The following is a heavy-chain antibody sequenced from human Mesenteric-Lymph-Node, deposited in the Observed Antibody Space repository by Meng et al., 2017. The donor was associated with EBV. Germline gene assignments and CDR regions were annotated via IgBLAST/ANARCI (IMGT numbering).Heavy chain of an antibody. D-gene: IGHD3-22*01. V-gene: IGHV4-34*01. J-gene: IGHJ4*02. CDR2: INYFGST. Sequence: QGQLPQWGAGLLKPSATLSLTCAFYGGSFSGYYWSWIRQPPGKGLEWVGEINYFGSTNYNPSLESRVTISVDTSKNQFSLKLRSVTAADTAVYYCARGGYYYDSSGQLDYWGQGTLVTVSS. CDR1: GGSFSGYY. CDR3: ARGGYYYDSSGQLDY.